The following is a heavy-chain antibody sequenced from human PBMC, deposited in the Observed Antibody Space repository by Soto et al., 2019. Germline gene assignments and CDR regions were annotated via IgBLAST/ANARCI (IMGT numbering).Heavy chain of an antibody. D-gene: IGHD3-16*02. CDR1: GASISSGGYY. Sequence: QVQLQESGPGLVKPSQTLSLTCTVSGASISSGGYYWGWIRQHPGKGLEWIGFIYYIGTSYYNPSPASRLTLSVDTSKNPVSRNLTSVTAADTAVYYCARVLRAVLRDRYYWSFVLWGRGTLVTVSS. J-gene: IGHJ2*01. CDR3: ARVLRAVLRDRYYWSFVL. V-gene: IGHV4-31*03. CDR2: IYYIGTS.